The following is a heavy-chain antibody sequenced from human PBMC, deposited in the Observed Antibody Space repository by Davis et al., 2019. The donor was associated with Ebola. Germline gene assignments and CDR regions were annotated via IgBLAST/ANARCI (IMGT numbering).Heavy chain of an antibody. J-gene: IGHJ4*02. CDR2: IKQDGSEK. CDR3: ARDGVPAALDY. V-gene: IGHV3-7*01. Sequence: GESLKISCAASGFTFSRDWMTWARQAPGKGLEWVANIKQDGSEKYYVDSVKGRFTISRDNAKNSVYLQMNSLRAEDTAVYYCARDGVPAALDYWGQGTLVTVSS. D-gene: IGHD2-2*01. CDR1: GFTFSRDW.